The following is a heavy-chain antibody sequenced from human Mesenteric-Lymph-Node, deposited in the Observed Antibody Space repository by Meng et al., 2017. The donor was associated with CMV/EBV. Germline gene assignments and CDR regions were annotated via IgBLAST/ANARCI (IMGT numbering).Heavy chain of an antibody. D-gene: IGHD2-8*01. CDR1: GYTFTGYY. Sequence: ASVKVSCKASGYTFTGYYMHWVRQAPGQGLEWMGWINPNSGGTNYAQKFQGRVTMTRDTSISTAYMELRSLRSDDTAVYYCARGTFPLQYTNGVSHYNYQYYGVDVWGQGTTVTVSS. CDR3: ARGTFPLQYTNGVSHYNYQYYGVDV. J-gene: IGHJ6*02. CDR2: INPNSGGT. V-gene: IGHV1-2*02.